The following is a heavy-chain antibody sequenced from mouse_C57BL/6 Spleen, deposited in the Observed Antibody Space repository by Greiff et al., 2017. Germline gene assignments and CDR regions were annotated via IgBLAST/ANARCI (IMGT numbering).Heavy chain of an antibody. J-gene: IGHJ2*01. V-gene: IGHV5-17*01. D-gene: IGHD3-2*02. Sequence: DVQLVESGGGLVKPGGSLKLSCAASGFTFSDYGMHWVRQAPEKGLEWVAYISSGSSTIYYADTVKGRFTISRDNAKNTLCLQMTSLRSEDTAMYYCARSSGYYFDDWGQGTTLTVSS. CDR3: ARSSGYYFDD. CDR1: GFTFSDYG. CDR2: ISSGSSTI.